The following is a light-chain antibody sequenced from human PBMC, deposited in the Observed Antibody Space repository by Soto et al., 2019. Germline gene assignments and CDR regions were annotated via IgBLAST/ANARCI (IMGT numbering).Light chain of an antibody. Sequence: EIVMTQSPATVSVSPGERATLSCRASQSVSSNLAWYQQKPGQAPRLLIYAASTRATGIPVRFSGSGSGTEFTPTISSLPAEDFAVYFCQQYYNWPPGGLTFGPGTKVDIK. CDR1: QSVSSN. J-gene: IGKJ3*01. CDR2: AAS. V-gene: IGKV3-15*01. CDR3: QQYYNWPPGGLT.